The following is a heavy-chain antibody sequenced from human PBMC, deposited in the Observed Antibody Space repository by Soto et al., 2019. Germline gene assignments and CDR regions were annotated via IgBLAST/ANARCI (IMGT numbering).Heavy chain of an antibody. CDR2: LSGSGDTT. D-gene: IGHD6-25*01. CDR3: AKDAKGASAPFFFDD. J-gene: IGHJ4*02. V-gene: IGHV3-23*04. Sequence: EVHLVESGGGLVQPGGSLRLSCAASGFTFDSYAMSWVRQAPGKGLVWVSALSGSGDTTYYAGSVQGRFTISRDNSKNMVYLQMNSLRAEDTAVYYCAKDAKGASAPFFFDDWGQGTLVSVSS. CDR1: GFTFDSYA.